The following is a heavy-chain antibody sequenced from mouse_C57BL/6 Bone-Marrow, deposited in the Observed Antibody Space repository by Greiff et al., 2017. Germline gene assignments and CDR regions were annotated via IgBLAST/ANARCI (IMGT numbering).Heavy chain of an antibody. J-gene: IGHJ2*01. V-gene: IGHV1-54*01. Sequence: QVQLQQSGAELVRPGTSVKVSCKASGYAFTNYLIEWVKQRPGQGLEWIGVINPGSGGTNYNEKFKGKATLTADKSSSTAYMQLSSLTSEDSAVYFCARELGGDYFDYWGQGTTRTVSS. CDR2: INPGSGGT. CDR1: GYAFTNYL. D-gene: IGHD4-1*01. CDR3: ARELGGDYFDY.